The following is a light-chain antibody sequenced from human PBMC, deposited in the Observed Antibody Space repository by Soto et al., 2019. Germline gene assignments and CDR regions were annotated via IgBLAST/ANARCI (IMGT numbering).Light chain of an antibody. V-gene: IGLV2-14*01. J-gene: IGLJ2*01. CDR2: GVS. CDR3: SSYTSSSAVV. Sequence: QSALTQPASVSGSPGQSITISCTGTSSDVGGYNYVSWYQHHPGKAPKLIIYGVSSRPSGVSNRFSGSKSGNTASLTISGLQAEDEADYYCSSYTSSSAVVFGGGTQLTVL. CDR1: SSDVGGYNY.